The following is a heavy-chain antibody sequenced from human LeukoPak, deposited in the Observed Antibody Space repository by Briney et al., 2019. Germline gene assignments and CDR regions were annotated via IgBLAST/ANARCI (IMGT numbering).Heavy chain of an antibody. J-gene: IGHJ4*02. Sequence: GGSLRLSCAASGFTFSTYSMNWVRQSPGKGLESVSFIRSSNSYIYYGDSVKGRFTISRDNAKNSLYLQMNSLRAEDTAVYFCARDRPASGWRFGEGSKRPHYFDYWGQGTLVTVSS. CDR3: ARDRPASGWRFGEGSKRPHYFDY. CDR2: IRSSNSYI. V-gene: IGHV3-21*01. D-gene: IGHD6-19*01. CDR1: GFTFSTYS.